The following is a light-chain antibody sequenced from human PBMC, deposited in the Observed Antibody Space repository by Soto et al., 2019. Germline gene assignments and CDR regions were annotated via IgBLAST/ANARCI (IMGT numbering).Light chain of an antibody. CDR2: EVS. CDR1: RSDVGGYNH. V-gene: IGLV2-14*01. Sequence: QLVLTQPASVSGSPGQSITISCTGSRSDVGGYNHVSWYQQYPGKAPKLLIFEVSNRPSGVSNRFSGSKSGNTASLTISGLQAEDEADYYCNSFTASSTLVFGSGTKLTVL. CDR3: NSFTASSTLV. J-gene: IGLJ1*01.